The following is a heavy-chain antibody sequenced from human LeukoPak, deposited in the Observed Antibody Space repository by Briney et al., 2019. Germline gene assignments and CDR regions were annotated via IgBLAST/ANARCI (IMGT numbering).Heavy chain of an antibody. CDR3: ARNPPYCTSTDCYNDY. Sequence: GASVKVSCKASGYTFTIYYMHWVRQAPGQGLEWMGWINPNSGATTYAQRFQGRVTMTRDTSISTAYMELSGLTSDDTGVYYCARNPPYCTSTDCYNDYWGQGTLVTVPS. V-gene: IGHV1-2*02. CDR1: GYTFTIYY. J-gene: IGHJ4*02. D-gene: IGHD2-2*02. CDR2: INPNSGAT.